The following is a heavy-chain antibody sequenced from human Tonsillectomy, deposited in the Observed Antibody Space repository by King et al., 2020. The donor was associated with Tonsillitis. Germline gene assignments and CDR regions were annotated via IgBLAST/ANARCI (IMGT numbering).Heavy chain of an antibody. CDR2: ISSSSSYI. CDR1: GFTFSSYS. D-gene: IGHD6-13*01. J-gene: IGHJ6*02. Sequence: VQLVESGGGLVKPGGSLRLSCAASGFTFSSYSMNWVRQAPGKGLEWVSSISSSSSYIYYADSVKGRFTISRDNAKNSLYLQMNSLGAEDTAVYYCARLAAAGTTRGYYYYYGMDVWGQGTTVTVSS. V-gene: IGHV3-21*01. CDR3: ARLAAAGTTRGYYYYYGMDV.